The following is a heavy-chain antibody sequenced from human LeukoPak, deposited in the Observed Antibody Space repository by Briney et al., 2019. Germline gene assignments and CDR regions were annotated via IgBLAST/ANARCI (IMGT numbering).Heavy chain of an antibody. V-gene: IGHV3-23*01. CDR3: ARDPNGDYIGAFDM. CDR1: GFTFSAYA. J-gene: IGHJ3*02. D-gene: IGHD4-17*01. CDR2: IRGGGGSA. Sequence: GGSLRPSCTASGFTFSAYAMMWVRQAPGKGPEWVSAIRGGGGSAFYADSVKGRFTISRDNSKYTLFLQMNSLRAEDTAAYYCARDPNGDYIGAFDMWGPGTMVTVSS.